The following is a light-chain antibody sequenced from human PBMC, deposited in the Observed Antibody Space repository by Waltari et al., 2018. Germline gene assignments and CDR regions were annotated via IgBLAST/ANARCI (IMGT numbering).Light chain of an antibody. CDR3: AAWDTSLTVWV. CDR1: SNNVGDQG. CDR2: RND. Sequence: QAGLTKPPPVSKGLRQTATLTSTGNSNNVGDQGTASLQQHQGHPPKLLSYRNDNRPSGISERFSASRSGNTASLTITGLQPEDEADYYCAAWDTSLTVWVFGGGTKLTVL. J-gene: IGLJ3*02. V-gene: IGLV10-54*04.